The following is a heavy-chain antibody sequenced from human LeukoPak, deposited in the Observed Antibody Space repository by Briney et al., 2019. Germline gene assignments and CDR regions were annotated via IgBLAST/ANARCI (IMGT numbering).Heavy chain of an antibody. CDR2: ISSSSSTI. J-gene: IGHJ4*02. D-gene: IGHD3-22*01. CDR1: GFTFSSYA. Sequence: PGRSLRLSCAASGFTFSSYAMHWVRQAPGKGLEWVSYISSSSSTIYYADSVKGRFTISRDNAKNSLYLQMNSLRAEDTAVYYCARQTYYYDSSGYYRNHYFDCWGQGTPVTVSS. V-gene: IGHV3-48*04. CDR3: ARQTYYYDSSGYYRNHYFDC.